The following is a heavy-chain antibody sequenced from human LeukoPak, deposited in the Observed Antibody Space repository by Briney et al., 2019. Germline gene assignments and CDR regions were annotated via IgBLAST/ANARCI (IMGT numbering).Heavy chain of an antibody. V-gene: IGHV1-69*05. CDR2: IIPIFGTA. CDR3: ARAMSSSAWWFDP. CDR1: GGTFRSYA. J-gene: IGHJ5*02. Sequence: SVKVSCKASGGTFRSYAISWVRQAPGQGLEWMGGIIPIFGTANYAQKFQGRVTITTDESTSTAYMELSSLRSEDTAVYYCARAMSSSAWWFDPWGQGTLVTVSS. D-gene: IGHD6-6*01.